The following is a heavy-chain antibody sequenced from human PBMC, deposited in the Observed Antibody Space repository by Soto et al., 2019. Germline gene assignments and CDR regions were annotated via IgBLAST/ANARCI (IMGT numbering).Heavy chain of an antibody. D-gene: IGHD2-2*03. CDR1: GGSITGSDYY. CDR2: IYYSGST. J-gene: IGHJ5*02. V-gene: IGHV4-31*03. Sequence: QVQLQESGPGLVKSSQTLSLTCSVSGGSITGSDYYWTWIRQHPGKGLEWIGYIYYSGSTYYNPSLEGRLTISVDPSTTRFSLTLSSVPAAGTAVYYCSSGWITDRFDPWGQATLVTGSS. CDR3: SSGWITDRFDP.